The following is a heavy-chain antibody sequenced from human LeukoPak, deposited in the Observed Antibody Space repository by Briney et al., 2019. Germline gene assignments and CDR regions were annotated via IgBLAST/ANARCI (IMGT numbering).Heavy chain of an antibody. CDR3: ARDEVGATTEFDH. CDR1: GFTFSNYE. CDR2: ISTSGTTT. D-gene: IGHD1-26*01. V-gene: IGHV3-48*03. Sequence: PGGSLRLSCAASGFTFSNYEMNWVRQAPGKGLEWVSYISTSGTTTFYADSVRGRFTISRDNAKNSLYLQMNSLRAEDTAVYYCARDEVGATTEFDHWGQGTLVTVSS. J-gene: IGHJ4*02.